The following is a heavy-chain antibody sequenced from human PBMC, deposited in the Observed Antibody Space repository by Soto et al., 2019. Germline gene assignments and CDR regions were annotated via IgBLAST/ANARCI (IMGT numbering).Heavy chain of an antibody. CDR2: IYYSGST. D-gene: IGHD3-3*01. V-gene: IGHV4-39*01. CDR3: ARLVFGVVILFDY. J-gene: IGHJ4*02. CDR1: GGSISSSSYY. Sequence: QLQLQESGPGLVKPSETLSLTCTVSGGSISSSSYYWGWIRQPPGKGLEWIGSIYYSGSTYYNPSLKSRVTIYVDTSKNQFSLKLSSVTAADTAVYYCARLVFGVVILFDYWGQGTLVTVSS.